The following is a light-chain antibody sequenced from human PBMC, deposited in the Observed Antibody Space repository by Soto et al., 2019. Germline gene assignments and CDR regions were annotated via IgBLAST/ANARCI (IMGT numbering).Light chain of an antibody. CDR3: HQYGSSSWT. V-gene: IGKV3-20*01. J-gene: IGKJ1*01. CDR1: QSVSSNY. CDR2: GAS. Sequence: EIMLTQSPGALSLSPGERATLSFRASQSVSSNYLAWYQQKPDQAPRLLIYGASTRATGIPDRFSGSGSGTDFTLTISRLEPEDFAVYYCHQYGSSSWTFGQGTKVDNK.